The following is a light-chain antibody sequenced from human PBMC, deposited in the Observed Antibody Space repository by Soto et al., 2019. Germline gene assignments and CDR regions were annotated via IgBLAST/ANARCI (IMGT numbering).Light chain of an antibody. CDR1: KSDIGVYDF. J-gene: IGLJ2*01. V-gene: IGLV2-8*01. CDR3: AAWDDSLNGPHVV. Sequence: QSALTQPPSASGSPGQSVTISCTGTKSDIGVYDFVSWYQQHPGKAPRLIIYEVVQRPSGVPDRFSGSKSGNTASLAISGLQSEDEADYYCAAWDDSLNGPHVVFGGGTKLTVL. CDR2: EVV.